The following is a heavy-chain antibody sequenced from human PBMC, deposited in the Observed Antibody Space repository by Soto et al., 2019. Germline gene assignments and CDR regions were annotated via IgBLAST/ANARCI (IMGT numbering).Heavy chain of an antibody. J-gene: IGHJ4*02. D-gene: IGHD2-2*01. Sequence: AGGALRVSCGGSGVTFSRYGLHWGRHAPDKGLEWVAVISGDATRKYYADSVKGRFTISRDHSTNTLYLEMNSLRADDTAVYYCATYSTTWTSFDYWGQGTLVTVSS. CDR2: ISGDATRK. V-gene: IGHV3-30-3*01. CDR1: GVTFSRYG. CDR3: ATYSTTWTSFDY.